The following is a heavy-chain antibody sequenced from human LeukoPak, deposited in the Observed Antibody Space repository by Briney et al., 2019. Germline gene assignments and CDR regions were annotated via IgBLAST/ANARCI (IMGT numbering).Heavy chain of an antibody. CDR2: LYYRGST. CDR3: ARETRNYYDSSGYYVFDY. J-gene: IGHJ4*02. CDR1: GYSITSGYY. Sequence: SETLSLTCTVSGYSITSGYYWGWIRQAPGKGLEWIGSLYYRGSTYYNPSLKSRVTILVDTSKNQFSLKLSSVTAADTAVYYCARETRNYYDSSGYYVFDYWGQGTLVTVSS. D-gene: IGHD3-22*01. V-gene: IGHV4-38-2*02.